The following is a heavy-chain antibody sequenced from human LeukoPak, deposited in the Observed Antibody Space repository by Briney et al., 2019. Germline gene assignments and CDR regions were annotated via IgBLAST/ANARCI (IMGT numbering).Heavy chain of an antibody. J-gene: IGHJ4*02. CDR2: IYSGGST. CDR3: ARDVTYFDY. Sequence: GGSLRPSCAPAGFTVSSNYMSWVRQAPGKGLEWVSVIYSGGSTYYADSVKGRFTISRDNSKNTLYLQMNSLRAEDTAVYYCARDVTYFDYWGQGTLVTVSS. CDR1: GFTVSSNY. D-gene: IGHD2-21*02. V-gene: IGHV3-53*01.